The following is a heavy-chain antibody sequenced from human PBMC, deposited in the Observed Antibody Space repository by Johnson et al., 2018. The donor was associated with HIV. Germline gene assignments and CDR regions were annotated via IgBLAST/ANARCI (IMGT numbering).Heavy chain of an antibody. J-gene: IGHJ3*02. V-gene: IGHV3-30*04. CDR1: GFTFSSYA. Sequence: QVQLVESGGGVVQPGRSLRLSCAASGFTFSSYAMHWVRQAPGKGLEWVAVISYDGSTIYYADSVKGRFTISRDNSKNTLYLQMNSLTTEDTAVYYCARVLESKVAAGSWAFDIWGQGTMVTVSS. D-gene: IGHD6-13*01. CDR3: ARVLESKVAAGSWAFDI. CDR2: ISYDGSTI.